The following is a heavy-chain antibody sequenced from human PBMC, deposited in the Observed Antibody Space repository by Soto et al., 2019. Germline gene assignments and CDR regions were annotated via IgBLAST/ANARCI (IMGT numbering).Heavy chain of an antibody. CDR1: GGTFSSYA. Sequence: GASVKVSCKASGGTFSSYAISWVRQAPGQGLEWMGGIIPIFGTANYAQKFQGRVTMTEDTSTDTAYMELSSLRSEDTAVYYCATSSVDIPIDYYYGMDVWGQGTTVTVSS. J-gene: IGHJ6*02. D-gene: IGHD3-9*01. CDR2: IIPIFGTA. V-gene: IGHV1-69*06. CDR3: ATSSVDIPIDYYYGMDV.